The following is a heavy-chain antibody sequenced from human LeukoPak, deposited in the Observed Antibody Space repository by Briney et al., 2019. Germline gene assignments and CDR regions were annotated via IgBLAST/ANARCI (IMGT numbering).Heavy chain of an antibody. J-gene: IGHJ4*02. CDR3: VKERPGSFHY. CDR2: ITWDGGST. D-gene: IGHD2-15*01. CDR1: GFTFDDFA. V-gene: IGHV3-43*01. Sequence: PGGSLRLSCAASGFTFDDFAMHWVRQVPGKGLEWVSLITWDGGSTYYADSVKGRFTISRDNSKDSLYLQMNSLRTEDTALYYCVKERPGSFHYWGQGTLVTVSS.